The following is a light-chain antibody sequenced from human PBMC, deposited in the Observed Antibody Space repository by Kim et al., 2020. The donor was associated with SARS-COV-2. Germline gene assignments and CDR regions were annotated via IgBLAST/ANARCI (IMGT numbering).Light chain of an antibody. V-gene: IGKV3-15*01. J-gene: IGKJ2*01. CDR2: GAS. CDR1: QSVSSN. Sequence: EIVMTQSPATLSVSPGERATLSCRASQSVSSNLAWYQQKPGQAPRLLIYGASTRATGIPARFSGSGSRTEFTLTISSLQSEDFAVYYCQQYNNWPPKYTFGQGTKLEI. CDR3: QQYNNWPPKYT.